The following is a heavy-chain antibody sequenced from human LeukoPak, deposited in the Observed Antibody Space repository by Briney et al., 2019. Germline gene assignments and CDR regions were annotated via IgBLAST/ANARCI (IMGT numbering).Heavy chain of an antibody. CDR3: ARSRYYYYDSSGYYEFDY. D-gene: IGHD3-22*01. CDR2: IYPGDSDT. CDR1: GYSFTSYW. Sequence: GGSLQISCKGSGYSFTSYWIGGGRQLPGKGLEWMGIIYPGDSDTRYSPSFQGQVTISADKSISTAYLQWSSLKASDTAMYYCARSRYYYYDSSGYYEFDYWGQGTLVTVSS. J-gene: IGHJ4*02. V-gene: IGHV5-51*01.